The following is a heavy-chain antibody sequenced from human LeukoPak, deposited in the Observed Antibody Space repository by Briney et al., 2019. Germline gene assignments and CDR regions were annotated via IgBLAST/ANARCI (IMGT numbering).Heavy chain of an antibody. CDR3: ARATVTTFGDAFEI. Sequence: GRSLRLSCAASGFTFDDYAMHWVRQVPGKGLEWVSGISRNSDSIGYADSVKGRFTMSRDNAKNSLYLQMNSLRAEDTAVYYCARATVTTFGDAFEIWGQGTMVTVSS. CDR1: GFTFDDYA. D-gene: IGHD4-17*01. J-gene: IGHJ3*02. CDR2: ISRNSDSI. V-gene: IGHV3-9*01.